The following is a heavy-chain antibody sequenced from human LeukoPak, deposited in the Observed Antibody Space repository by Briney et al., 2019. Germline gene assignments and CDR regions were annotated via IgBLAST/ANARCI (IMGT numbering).Heavy chain of an antibody. J-gene: IGHJ4*02. Sequence: PGGSLRLSCAASGFTFSDYYMSWIRQAPGKGLEWVSYISSSGSTIYYADSVKGRFTISRDNAKNSLYLQMNSLRAEDTAVYYCAREYYYGSGSYCKPFDYWGQGTMVTVSS. CDR3: AREYYYGSGSYCKPFDY. CDR1: GFTFSDYY. V-gene: IGHV3-11*04. D-gene: IGHD3-10*01. CDR2: ISSSGSTI.